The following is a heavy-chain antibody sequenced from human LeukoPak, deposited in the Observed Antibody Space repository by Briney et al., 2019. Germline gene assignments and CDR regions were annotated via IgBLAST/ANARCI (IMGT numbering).Heavy chain of an antibody. J-gene: IGHJ6*03. CDR2: VNPDTGDA. Sequence: ASVTVSCKASGYTFTGYYIHWVRQAPGQGLEWIGWVNPDTGDANYGQKFKGRVTMTRDTSVTSAYMELKSLRSDDTAVYYCARGTEAAGTMGVWGKGTTVTISS. CDR3: ARGTEAAGTMGV. CDR1: GYTFTGYY. V-gene: IGHV1-2*02. D-gene: IGHD6-13*01.